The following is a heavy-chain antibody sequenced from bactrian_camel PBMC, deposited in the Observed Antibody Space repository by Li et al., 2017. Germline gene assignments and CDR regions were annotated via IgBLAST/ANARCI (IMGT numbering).Heavy chain of an antibody. V-gene: IGHV3S6*01. CDR2: IDPEGTYT. Sequence: VQLVESGGGLVQPGGSLRLSCAGSGFTFTSVWMYWVRQAPGKGPEWVSHIDPEGTYTNYADPVKGRFTVSRDNAKNTVYLQMNSLRPEDTAVYYCVQTSPPSGWGQGTQVTVS. CDR3: VQTSPPSG. J-gene: IGHJ4*01. D-gene: IGHD6*01. CDR1: GFTFTSVW.